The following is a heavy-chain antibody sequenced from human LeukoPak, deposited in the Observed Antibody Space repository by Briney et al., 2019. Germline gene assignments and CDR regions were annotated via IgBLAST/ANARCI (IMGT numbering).Heavy chain of an antibody. V-gene: IGHV4-61*01. CDR3: ARGGEAGLAN. CDR2: IYSSGST. D-gene: IGHD4-17*01. Sequence: SETLSLTCSVSGGSISSTSYYWTWIRQPPGKGLEWIGYIYSSGSTNSNPSLKSRVTISVDTSKNQFSLNLSSVTAADTAVYYCARGGEAGLANWGQGTLVTVSS. CDR1: GGSISSTSYY. J-gene: IGHJ4*02.